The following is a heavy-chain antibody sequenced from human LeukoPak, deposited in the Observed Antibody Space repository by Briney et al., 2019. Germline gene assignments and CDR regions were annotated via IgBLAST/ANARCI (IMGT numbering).Heavy chain of an antibody. V-gene: IGHV3-23*01. D-gene: IGHD2-15*01. CDR2: ITGSGANT. Sequence: GGSLRLSCAASGFTFSSYAMSWVRQAPGKGLEWISSITGSGANTFYADSVKGRFTISRDNSENMLHLQVNSLRAEDTAIYYCAKGISSQKIDWFDPWGQGTLVTVSS. CDR3: AKGISSQKIDWFDP. CDR1: GFTFSSYA. J-gene: IGHJ5*02.